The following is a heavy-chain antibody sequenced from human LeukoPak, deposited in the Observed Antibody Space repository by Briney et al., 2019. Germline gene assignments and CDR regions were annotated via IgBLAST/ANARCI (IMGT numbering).Heavy chain of an antibody. D-gene: IGHD1-26*01. J-gene: IGHJ6*03. Sequence: GGSLRLSCAASGFTFSDYWMHWVRQAPGKGLVWVSRISSDGSRVTYADSVKGRFTISRDNAKNTLYLQMNSLRAEDTATYYCAGYGGSYPYYMDVWGKGTTVTLSS. CDR1: GFTFSDYW. V-gene: IGHV3-74*01. CDR2: ISSDGSRV. CDR3: AGYGGSYPYYMDV.